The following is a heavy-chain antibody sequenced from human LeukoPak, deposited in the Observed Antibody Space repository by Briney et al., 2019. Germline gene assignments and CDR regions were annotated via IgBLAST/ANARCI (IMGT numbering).Heavy chain of an antibody. V-gene: IGHV4-34*01. Sequence: PSETLSLTCAVYGGSFSGYYWSWIRQPPGKGLEWIGEINHSGSTNYNPSLKSRVTISVDTSKNQFSLKLSSVTATDTAVYYCARSFQRAAMDVWGKGTTVTVSS. CDR3: ARSFQRAAMDV. CDR2: INHSGST. D-gene: IGHD6-25*01. CDR1: GGSFSGYY. J-gene: IGHJ6*03.